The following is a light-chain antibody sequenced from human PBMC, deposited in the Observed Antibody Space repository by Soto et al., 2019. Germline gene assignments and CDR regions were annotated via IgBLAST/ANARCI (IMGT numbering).Light chain of an antibody. Sequence: QTVVTQEPSFSVSPGGTVTLTCGLSSGSVSTNYYPSWYQQTPGQAPRTLIYSTNTRSSGVPDRFSGSILGNKAALTITGAQEDDESDYYCVLYMGSGIRVFGGGTKLTVL. CDR3: VLYMGSGIRV. J-gene: IGLJ3*02. CDR2: STN. CDR1: SGSVSTNYY. V-gene: IGLV8-61*01.